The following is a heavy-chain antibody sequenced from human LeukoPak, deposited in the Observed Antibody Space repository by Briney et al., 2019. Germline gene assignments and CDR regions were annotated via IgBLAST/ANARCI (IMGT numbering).Heavy chain of an antibody. D-gene: IGHD5-24*01. CDR1: GFTFSSYS. V-gene: IGHV3-21*01. Sequence: GGSLRLSCAASGFTFSSYSMNWVRQAPGKGLEWVSSISSSSSYIYYADSVKGRFTISRDNAKNSPYLQMNSLRAEDTAVYYCARGGDGYNSHFDYWGQGTLVTVSS. J-gene: IGHJ4*02. CDR3: ARGGDGYNSHFDY. CDR2: ISSSSSYI.